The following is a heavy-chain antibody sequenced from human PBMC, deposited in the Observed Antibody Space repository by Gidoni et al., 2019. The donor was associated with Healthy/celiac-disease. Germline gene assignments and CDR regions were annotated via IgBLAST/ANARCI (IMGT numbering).Heavy chain of an antibody. Sequence: QVQLVQSGAEVKKPGSSVKVSCKASGGTFSSYAISWVRQAPGQGLEWMGGIIPIFGTANYAQKFQGRVTITADESTSTAYMELSSLRSEDTAVYYCARAGDAGYSSSWYEFGDWGQGTLVTVSS. CDR1: GGTFSSYA. V-gene: IGHV1-69*01. J-gene: IGHJ4*02. D-gene: IGHD6-13*01. CDR2: IIPIFGTA. CDR3: ARAGDAGYSSSWYEFGD.